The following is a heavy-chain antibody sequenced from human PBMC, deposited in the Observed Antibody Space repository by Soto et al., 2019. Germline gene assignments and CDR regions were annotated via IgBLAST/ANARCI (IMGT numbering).Heavy chain of an antibody. CDR3: APNIHRSSGFDY. D-gene: IGHD6-6*01. Sequence: PGGSLRLSCAATGFTFNNFAMNWVRQGPGKGLEWVSGISGGGDATRYADSVKGRFTISRDNAERMVYLEMYSLIPDDTAIYYCAPNIHRSSGFDYWGQGNPVTVSS. J-gene: IGHJ4*02. CDR2: ISGGGDAT. V-gene: IGHV3-23*01. CDR1: GFTFNNFA.